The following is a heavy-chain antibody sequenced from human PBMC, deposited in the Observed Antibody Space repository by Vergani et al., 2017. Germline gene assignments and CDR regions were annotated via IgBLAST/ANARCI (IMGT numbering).Heavy chain of an antibody. D-gene: IGHD3-16*01. J-gene: IGHJ4*02. CDR2: IQFDGSNQ. V-gene: IGHV3-30*02. Sequence: QVQLVESGGGVVQRGGSLRLSSAPFGFTLSNYDMQWIRQGPGKGLEFVAFIQFDGSNQYYADSVKGRFPRSRDLSKNTLYLQMNSLRTYDTATYYCAKHFRGWGIDYWGQGTQVIVSS. CDR1: GFTLSNYD. CDR3: AKHFRGWGIDY.